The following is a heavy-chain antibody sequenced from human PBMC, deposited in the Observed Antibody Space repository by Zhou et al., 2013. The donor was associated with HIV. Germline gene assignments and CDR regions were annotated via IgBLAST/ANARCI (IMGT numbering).Heavy chain of an antibody. CDR2: INHSGNT. CDR3: ARVVERGNRSGSYPYYYYGMDV. Sequence: QVQLQQWGAGLLKPSETLSLTCAVYGGSFSAYYWSWIRQPPGKGLEWIGEINHSGNTSYNPSLKSRVTISVDTSKNQFSLKLSSVTAADTAVHYCARVVERGNRSGSYPYYYYGMDVWGQGTTVTVSS. V-gene: IGHV4-34*01. J-gene: IGHJ6*02. D-gene: IGHD3-10*01. CDR1: GGSFSAYY.